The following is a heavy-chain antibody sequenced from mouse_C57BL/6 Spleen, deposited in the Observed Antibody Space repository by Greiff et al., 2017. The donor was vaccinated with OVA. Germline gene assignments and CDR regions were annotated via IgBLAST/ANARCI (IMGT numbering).Heavy chain of an antibody. D-gene: IGHD2-4*01. CDR2: INPSSGYT. CDR1: GYTFTSYW. Sequence: VQRVESGAELAKPGASVKLSCKASGYTFTSYWMHWVKQRPGQGLEWIGYINPSSGYTKYNQKFKDKATLTADKSSSTAYMQLSSLTYEDSAVYYCARYDYDSYYFDYWGQGTTLTVSS. CDR3: ARYDYDSYYFDY. V-gene: IGHV1-7*01. J-gene: IGHJ2*01.